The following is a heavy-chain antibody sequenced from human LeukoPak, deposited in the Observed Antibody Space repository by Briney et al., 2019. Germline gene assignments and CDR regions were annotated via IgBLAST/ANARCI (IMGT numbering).Heavy chain of an antibody. CDR2: IWYDRSNK. J-gene: IGHJ4*02. CDR3: ARAWDTAAPYYFDY. D-gene: IGHD6-6*01. CDR1: GFTFSSYG. V-gene: IGHV3-33*01. Sequence: GRSLRLSCAASGFTFSSYGMHWVRQAPGKGLEWVAVIWYDRSNKYYADSVKGRFTISRDNSKNTLYLQMNSLRAEDTAVYYCARAWDTAAPYYFDYWGQGTLVTVSS.